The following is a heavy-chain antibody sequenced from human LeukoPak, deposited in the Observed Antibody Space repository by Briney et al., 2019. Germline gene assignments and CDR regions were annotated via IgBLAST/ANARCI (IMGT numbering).Heavy chain of an antibody. CDR2: IYFSGST. V-gene: IGHV4-4*07. CDR1: GGSLRSYS. D-gene: IGHD6-19*01. Sequence: SETLSLTCTVSGGSLRSYSWTWLRQPAGKGLEWIGRIYFSGSTNYNPSLKSRVTMSIDTSKIQFSLKLSPVTAADTAVYYCARDWGLAGGGYFDYWGQGARVIVSS. CDR3: ARDWGLAGGGYFDY. J-gene: IGHJ4*02.